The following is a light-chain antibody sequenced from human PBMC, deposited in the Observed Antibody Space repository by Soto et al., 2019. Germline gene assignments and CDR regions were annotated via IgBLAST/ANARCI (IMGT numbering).Light chain of an antibody. CDR1: HSLVYSDGVTY. V-gene: IGKV2-30*01. CDR3: MQGSHWPPT. Sequence: DVVMTQSPLSLPVTLGQPASISCRSIHSLVYSDGVTYLNWFHQRPGQSPRRLIYKISNRDSGVPDRFSGSGSGTDFTLKISRVEVEDVGIYYCMQGSHWPPTFGQGTKVDIK. CDR2: KIS. J-gene: IGKJ1*01.